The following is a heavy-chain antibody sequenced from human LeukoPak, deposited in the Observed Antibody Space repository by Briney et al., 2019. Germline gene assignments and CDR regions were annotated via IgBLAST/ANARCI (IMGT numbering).Heavy chain of an antibody. CDR3: AREGTHYYYYMDV. V-gene: IGHV1-2*02. CDR1: GGTFSNYA. Sequence: GASVKVSCKASGGTFSNYAISWVRQAPGQGLEWMGWINPNSGGTNYAQKFQGRVTMTRDTSISTAYMELSRLRSDDTAVYYCAREGTHYYYYMDVWGKGTTVTVSS. CDR2: INPNSGGT. J-gene: IGHJ6*03.